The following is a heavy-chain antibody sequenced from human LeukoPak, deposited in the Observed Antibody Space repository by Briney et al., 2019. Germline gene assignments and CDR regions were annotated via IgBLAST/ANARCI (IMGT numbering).Heavy chain of an antibody. V-gene: IGHV3-23*01. D-gene: IGHD4-23*01. CDR2: ISGSGGST. J-gene: IGHJ4*02. Sequence: PGRSLRLSCAASGFTFSSYATSWVRQAPGKGLEWVSAISGSGGSTYYADSVKGRFTISRDNSKNTLYLQMNSLRAEDTAVYYCAMLILRWGNDYWGQGTLVTVSS. CDR1: GFTFSSYA. CDR3: AMLILRWGNDY.